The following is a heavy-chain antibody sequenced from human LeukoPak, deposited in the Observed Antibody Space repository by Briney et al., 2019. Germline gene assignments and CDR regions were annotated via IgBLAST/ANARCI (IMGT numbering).Heavy chain of an antibody. CDR1: GFTFSSYA. CDR3: AKGPQPYYDFWSGSGY. CDR2: ISYDGGNK. J-gene: IGHJ4*02. D-gene: IGHD3-3*01. Sequence: GGSLRLSCAASGFTFSSYAMHWVRQAPGKGLEWVAVISYDGGNKYYADSVKGRFTISRDNSKNTLYLQMNSLRAEDTAAYYCAKGPQPYYDFWSGSGYWGQGTLVTVSS. V-gene: IGHV3-30-3*01.